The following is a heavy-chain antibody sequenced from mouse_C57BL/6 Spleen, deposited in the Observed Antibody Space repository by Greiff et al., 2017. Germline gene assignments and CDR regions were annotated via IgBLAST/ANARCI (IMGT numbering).Heavy chain of an antibody. CDR2: ISSGGSYT. J-gene: IGHJ2*01. V-gene: IGHV5-6*01. Sequence: EVQLVESGGDLVKPGGSLKLSCAASGFTFSSYGMSWVRQTPDKRLEWVATISSGGSYTYYPDSVKGRFTIARDNAKNTLYLQMSSLKSEDTAMYYCAREYYGNFDYWGQGTTLTVSS. D-gene: IGHD1-1*01. CDR3: AREYYGNFDY. CDR1: GFTFSSYG.